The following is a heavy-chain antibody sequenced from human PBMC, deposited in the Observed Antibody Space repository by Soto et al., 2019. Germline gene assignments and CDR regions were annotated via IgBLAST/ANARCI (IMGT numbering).Heavy chain of an antibody. CDR2: ISDSGAGT. Sequence: EVQVLESGGGFVQPGGSLRLSCAASGFTFSSFPMSWVRQAPGKGLEWVAAISDSGAGTYYADSVKGRFTISRDNSKNTLYLQMNSLRGEDTALYYCEKRRDGFDVWGHGTTVTVSS. CDR3: EKRRDGFDV. J-gene: IGHJ3*01. CDR1: GFTFSSFP. V-gene: IGHV3-23*01.